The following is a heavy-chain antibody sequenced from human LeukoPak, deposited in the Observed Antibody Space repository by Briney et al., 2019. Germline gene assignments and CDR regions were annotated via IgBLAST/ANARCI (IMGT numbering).Heavy chain of an antibody. CDR1: GGSISSYY. J-gene: IGHJ6*02. CDR2: IYYSGST. V-gene: IGHV4-59*01. Sequence: SETLSLTCTVSGGSISSYYWTWIRQPPGKGLEWIVNIYYSGSTNYNPSLKSRVTISVDTSKNQFSLKLSSVTAADTAVYYCARDYGSGSYRYYGMDVWGQGTTVTVSS. CDR3: ARDYGSGSYRYYGMDV. D-gene: IGHD3-10*01.